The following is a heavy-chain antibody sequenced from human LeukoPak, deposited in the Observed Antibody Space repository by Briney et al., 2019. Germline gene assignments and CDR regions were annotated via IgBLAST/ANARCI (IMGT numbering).Heavy chain of an antibody. CDR2: ISAYYGTT. D-gene: IGHD5-24*01. CDR3: ARDGYNTGNAFDI. CDR1: GNSFISFA. Sequence: SGNSFISFAISWVRQAPGQGLEWMGWISAYYGTTNYAQKFKGRVTMTRDTSISTAYMELSRLRSDDTAVYYCARDGYNTGNAFDIWGQGTMVTVSS. J-gene: IGHJ3*02. V-gene: IGHV1-18*01.